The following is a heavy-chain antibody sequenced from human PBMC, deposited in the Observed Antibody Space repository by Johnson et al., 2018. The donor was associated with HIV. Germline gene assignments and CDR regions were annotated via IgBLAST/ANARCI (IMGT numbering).Heavy chain of an antibody. V-gene: IGHV3-74*02. D-gene: IGHD2/OR15-2a*01. CDR2: IISDVSSA. CDR3: TTGAFHAFDI. Sequence: EVQLVESGGGLVKPGGSLRLSCAASGFTFSPYWMHWVRQAPGQGLVWVSRIISDVSSAIYTDSVTGRFTISRDNTKNTLYLQMNSLRAEDTAVYYCTTGAFHAFDIWGQGTMVMVSS. J-gene: IGHJ3*02. CDR1: GFTFSPYW.